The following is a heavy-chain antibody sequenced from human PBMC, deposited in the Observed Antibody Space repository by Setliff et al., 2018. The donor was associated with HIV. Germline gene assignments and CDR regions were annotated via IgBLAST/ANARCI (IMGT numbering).Heavy chain of an antibody. CDR1: GYSISSAYY. J-gene: IGHJ4*02. CDR3: AGRDGYNRYYFDF. Sequence: SETLSLTCAVSGYSISSAYYWGWIRQPPGKGLEWIGSIYHSGSTYYNPSLKSRVTISVDTSKNQFSLKLSSVAAADTAVYYCAGRDGYNRYYFDFWGQGTLVTVSS. CDR2: IYHSGST. D-gene: IGHD5-12*01. V-gene: IGHV4-38-2*01.